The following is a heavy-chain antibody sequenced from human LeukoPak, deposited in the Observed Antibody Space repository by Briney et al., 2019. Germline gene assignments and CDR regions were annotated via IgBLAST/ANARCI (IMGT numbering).Heavy chain of an antibody. CDR2: ISSNGGST. Sequence: SGGSLRLSCAASGFPFSSYAMHWVRQAPGKGLEYVSAISSNGGSTSYANSVKGRFTISRDNSKNTLYLQMNSLRAEDTAVYYCASTFYGDSPPYWGQGTLVTVSS. D-gene: IGHD4-17*01. CDR1: GFPFSSYA. CDR3: ASTFYGDSPPY. V-gene: IGHV3-64*01. J-gene: IGHJ4*02.